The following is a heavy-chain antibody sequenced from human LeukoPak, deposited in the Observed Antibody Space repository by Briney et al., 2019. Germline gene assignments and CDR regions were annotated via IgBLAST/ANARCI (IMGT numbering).Heavy chain of an antibody. CDR2: IRWDDER. V-gene: IGHV3-7*01. CDR3: SRITTNGYFEH. CDR1: GFTFSSFW. Sequence: GGSLRLSCSASGFTFSSFWMGWVRQAPGKGLEWVASIRWDDERHHVDSVTGRFSVSRDNAKNSLYLQMNSLRAEDTAVYFCSRITTNGYFEHWGQGALVTVSS. D-gene: IGHD1-1*01. J-gene: IGHJ4*02.